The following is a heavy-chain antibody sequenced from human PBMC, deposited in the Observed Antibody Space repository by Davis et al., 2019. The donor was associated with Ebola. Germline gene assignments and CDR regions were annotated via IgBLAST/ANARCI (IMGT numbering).Heavy chain of an antibody. D-gene: IGHD3-22*01. CDR3: ARDYPSYYYDSSGYSTLYYFDY. CDR2: ISSSSSTI. J-gene: IGHJ4*02. Sequence: GESLKISCAASGFTFSSYSMNWVRQAPGKGLEWVSYISSSSSTIYYADSVKGRFTISRDNAKNSLYLQMNSLRDEDTAVYYCARDYPSYYYDSSGYSTLYYFDYWGQGTLVTVSS. CDR1: GFTFSSYS. V-gene: IGHV3-48*02.